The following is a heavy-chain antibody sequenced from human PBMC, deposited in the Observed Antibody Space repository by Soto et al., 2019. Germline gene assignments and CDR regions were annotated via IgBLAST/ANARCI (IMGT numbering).Heavy chain of an antibody. D-gene: IGHD5-12*01. CDR1: GYTFTSYD. CDR2: MNPNSGNT. CDR3: ARWMRSGYEFAY. Sequence: ASVKVSCKASGYTFTSYDINWVRQATGQGLEWMGWMNPNSGNTGYAQKFQGRVTMTRNTSISTAYMELSSLRSEDTAVYYCARWMRSGYEFAYSGQGTLVPVSA. V-gene: IGHV1-8*01. J-gene: IGHJ4*02.